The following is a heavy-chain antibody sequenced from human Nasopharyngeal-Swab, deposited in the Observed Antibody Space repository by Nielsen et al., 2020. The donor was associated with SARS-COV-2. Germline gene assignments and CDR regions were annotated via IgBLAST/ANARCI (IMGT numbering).Heavy chain of an antibody. J-gene: IGHJ5*02. V-gene: IGHV4-39*07. D-gene: IGHD4-11*01. Sequence: WIRQPPGKGLEWIGSIYYSGSTYYNPSLKSRVTISVDTSKNQFSLKLSSVTAADTAVYYCARIGPPYSNYAVDLWGQGTLVTVSS. CDR2: IYYSGST. CDR3: ARIGPPYSNYAVDL.